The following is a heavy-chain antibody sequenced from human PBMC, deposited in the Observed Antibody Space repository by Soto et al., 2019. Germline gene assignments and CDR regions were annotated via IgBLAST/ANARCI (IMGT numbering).Heavy chain of an antibody. D-gene: IGHD3-22*01. Sequence: QVQLQESGPGLVKPSGTLSLTCTISGVSISSGKWWRWVRQPPGEGLEWIGEIFHTGNTDYKPSLKSRVSILVDKSKNQVSLNLDSVTAADTAVYYCARNLFDSRGYPPEVWGQGILVTVSS. CDR3: ARNLFDSRGYPPEV. V-gene: IGHV4-4*02. J-gene: IGHJ4*02. CDR1: GVSISSGKW. CDR2: IFHTGNT.